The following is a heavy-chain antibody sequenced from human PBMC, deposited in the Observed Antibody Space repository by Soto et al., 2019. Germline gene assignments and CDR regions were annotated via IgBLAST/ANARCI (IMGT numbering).Heavy chain of an antibody. CDR3: SKDQVGATVYFDY. Sequence: GGSLRLSCAASGFTFSSYGMHWVRQAPGKGLEWVAVISYDGSNKYYADSVKGRFTISRDNSKNTLYLQMNSLRAEDTAVYYCSKDQVGATVYFDYWGQGTLVTSP. J-gene: IGHJ4*02. D-gene: IGHD1-26*01. CDR1: GFTFSSYG. CDR2: ISYDGSNK. V-gene: IGHV3-30*18.